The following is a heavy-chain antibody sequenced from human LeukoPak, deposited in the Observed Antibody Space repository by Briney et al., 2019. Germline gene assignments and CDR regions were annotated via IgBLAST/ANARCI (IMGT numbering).Heavy chain of an antibody. J-gene: IGHJ6*03. Sequence: GGSLRLSCAASGFTFSGYTMSWVRQAPGKGLEWVSAISGSGGSTYYADSVKGRFTISRDNSKSTLYLQMNSLRAEDTAVYYCANPFSTPRSNYYIDVWGKGTTVTVSS. CDR3: ANPFSTPRSNYYIDV. CDR1: GFTFSGYT. D-gene: IGHD2-2*01. CDR2: ISGSGGST. V-gene: IGHV3-23*01.